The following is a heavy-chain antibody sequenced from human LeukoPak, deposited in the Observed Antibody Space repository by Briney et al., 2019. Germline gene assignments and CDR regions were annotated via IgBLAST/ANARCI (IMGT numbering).Heavy chain of an antibody. D-gene: IGHD2-2*01. CDR3: AKGYCSSTSCPNWFDP. J-gene: IGHJ5*02. CDR2: ISGSGGST. V-gene: IGHV3-23*01. CDR1: RFTFSNYT. Sequence: SGGSLRLSCVVSRFTFSNYTMTWVRRAPGKGLEWVSAISGSGGSTYYADSVKGRFTISRDNSKNTLYLQMNSLRAEDTAVYYCAKGYCSSTSCPNWFDPWGQGTLVTVSS.